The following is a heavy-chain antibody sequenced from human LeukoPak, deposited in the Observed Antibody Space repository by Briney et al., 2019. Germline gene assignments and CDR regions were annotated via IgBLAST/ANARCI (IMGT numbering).Heavy chain of an antibody. CDR1: GYTFTTYY. Sequence: ASVKVSCKASGYTFTTYYVHWVRRAPGQGLEWMGIINPSGGSTTYAQKFRGRLTMTRDMSTSTVYMELSSLRSEDTAVYYCASGSRPVYNLLTGKRYFDYWGQGTLLTVSS. V-gene: IGHV1-46*01. J-gene: IGHJ4*02. D-gene: IGHD3-9*01. CDR3: ASGSRPVYNLLTGKRYFDY. CDR2: INPSGGST.